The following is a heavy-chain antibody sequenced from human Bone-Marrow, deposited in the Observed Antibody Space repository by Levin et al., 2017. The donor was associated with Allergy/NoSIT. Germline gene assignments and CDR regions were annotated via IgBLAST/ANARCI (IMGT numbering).Heavy chain of an antibody. CDR1: GFIFSNYA. CDR3: TRKMSFGPVALDV. J-gene: IGHJ3*01. Sequence: GGSLRLSCAASGFIFSNYALSWVRQAPGKGLEWVSTVRGSDTNIYYADSVRDRFTISRDNSKDTLYLQMNNLRPEDTAVYFCTRKMSFGPVALDVWGQGTMVTVSS. D-gene: IGHD3-10*01. V-gene: IGHV3-23*01. CDR2: VRGSDTNI.